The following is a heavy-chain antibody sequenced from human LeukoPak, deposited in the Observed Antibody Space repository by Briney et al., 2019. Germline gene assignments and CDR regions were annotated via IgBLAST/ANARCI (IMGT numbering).Heavy chain of an antibody. Sequence: SQTLSLTCTVSGGSISSGDYYWSWIRQPPGKGLEWIGYIYYSGSTYYNPSLKSRVTISVDTSKNQFSLKLSSVTAADTAVYYCASRGDGDYGDYYYGMDVWGQGTLVTVSS. CDR1: GGSISSGDYY. CDR2: IYYSGST. CDR3: ASRGDGDYGDYYYGMDV. J-gene: IGHJ6*02. D-gene: IGHD4-17*01. V-gene: IGHV4-30-4*01.